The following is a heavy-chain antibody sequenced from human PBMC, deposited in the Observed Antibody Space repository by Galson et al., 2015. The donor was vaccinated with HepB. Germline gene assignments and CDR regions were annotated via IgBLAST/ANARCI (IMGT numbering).Heavy chain of an antibody. D-gene: IGHD2-2*01. J-gene: IGHJ6*03. CDR1: GYTFTSYY. Sequence: SVKVSCKASGYTFTSYYMHWVRQAPGQGLEWMGIINPSGGSTSYAQKFQGRVTMTRDTSTSTVYMELSSLRSEDTAVYYCAREVYCSSTGFNYYYYMDVWGKGTTVTVSS. CDR3: AREVYCSSTGFNYYYYMDV. V-gene: IGHV1-46*01. CDR2: INPSGGST.